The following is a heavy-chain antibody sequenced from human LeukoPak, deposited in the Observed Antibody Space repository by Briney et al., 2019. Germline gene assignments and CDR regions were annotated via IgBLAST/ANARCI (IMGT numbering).Heavy chain of an antibody. D-gene: IGHD6-13*01. CDR1: GGSISSGSYY. CDR3: ARDESTPPLRLHIAAAGGDYYGMDV. J-gene: IGHJ6*02. V-gene: IGHV3-7*03. Sequence: PSETLSLTCTVSGGSISSGSYYWSWVRQAPGKGLEWVANLDQDGSSKYYVDSVKGRFTISRDNAKNSLYLQMNSLRAEDTAVYYCARDESTPPLRLHIAAAGGDYYGMDVWGQGTTVTVSS. CDR2: LDQDGSSK.